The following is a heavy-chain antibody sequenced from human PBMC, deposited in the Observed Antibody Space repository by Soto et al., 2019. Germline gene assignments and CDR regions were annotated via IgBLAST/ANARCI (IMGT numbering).Heavy chain of an antibody. CDR1: GFTLSSYN. J-gene: IGHJ6*02. CDR3: ARAQEGYCFSTSCHYYYGMDV. CDR2: IDSNSRPI. Sequence: PGGSLRLSCTASGFTLSSYNMNWVRQAPGKGLEWIAYIDSNSRPIYYADSVKGRFTISRDNAQNSLYLQMNSLRAEDTAVYYCARAQEGYCFSTSCHYYYGMDVWGQGTTVTVSS. D-gene: IGHD2-2*01. V-gene: IGHV3-48*01.